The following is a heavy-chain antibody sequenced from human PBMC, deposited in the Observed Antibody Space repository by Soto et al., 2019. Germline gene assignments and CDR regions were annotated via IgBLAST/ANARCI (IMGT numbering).Heavy chain of an antibody. CDR2: ISSSSSYI. D-gene: IGHD6-13*01. CDR1: GFTFSNAW. J-gene: IGHJ6*02. V-gene: IGHV3-21*01. Sequence: GSLRLSCAASGFTFSNAWMSWVRQAPGKGLEWVSSISSSSSYIYYADSVKGRFTISRDNAKNSLYLQMNSLRAEDTAVYYCARDGVAAAGTGGLYYGMDVWGQGTTVTVSS. CDR3: ARDGVAAAGTGGLYYGMDV.